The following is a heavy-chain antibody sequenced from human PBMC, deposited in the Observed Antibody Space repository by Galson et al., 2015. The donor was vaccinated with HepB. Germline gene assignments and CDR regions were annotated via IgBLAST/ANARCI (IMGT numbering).Heavy chain of an antibody. CDR1: GGTFSSYA. Sequence: SVKVSCKASGGTFSSYAISWVRQAPGQGLEWMGGIIPIFGTANYAQKFQGRVTITADESTSTAYMELSSLRSEDTAVYYCARGYYYDSSGYYYSFDYCGPGTLVAVSS. J-gene: IGHJ4*02. CDR3: ARGYYYDSSGYYYSFDY. D-gene: IGHD3-22*01. CDR2: IIPIFGTA. V-gene: IGHV1-69*13.